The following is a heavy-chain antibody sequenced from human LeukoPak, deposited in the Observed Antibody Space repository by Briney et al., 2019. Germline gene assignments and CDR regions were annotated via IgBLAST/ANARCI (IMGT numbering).Heavy chain of an antibody. CDR3: ARDGGGGYGMDV. CDR2: IYYSGST. Sequence: SETLSLTCTVSGGSIGSGGYYWSWIRQHPGKGLEWIGYIYYSGSTYYNPSLKSRVTISVDTSKNQFSLKLSSVTAADTAVYYCARDGGGGYGMDVWGQGTTVTVSS. CDR1: GGSIGSGGYY. J-gene: IGHJ6*02. V-gene: IGHV4-31*03. D-gene: IGHD2-21*01.